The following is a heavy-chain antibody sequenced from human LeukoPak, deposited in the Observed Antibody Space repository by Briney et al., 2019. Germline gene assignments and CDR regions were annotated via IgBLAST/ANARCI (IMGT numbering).Heavy chain of an antibody. J-gene: IGHJ4*02. V-gene: IGHV3-23*01. CDR3: AKRASSSWYSYFEY. Sequence: GGSLRLSCAASGFTFSGYAMSWVRQAPGKGLEWVSSISGSGGSTYYADSVKGRFTISRDNSKNTLYLQMNSLRADDTAVYSSAKRASSSWYSYFEYWGQGTLVTVSS. CDR1: GFTFSGYA. CDR2: ISGSGGST. D-gene: IGHD6-13*01.